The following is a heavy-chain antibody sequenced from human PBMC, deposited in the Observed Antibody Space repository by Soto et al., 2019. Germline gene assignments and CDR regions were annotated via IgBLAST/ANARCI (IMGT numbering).Heavy chain of an antibody. J-gene: IGHJ5*02. V-gene: IGHV1-3*01. D-gene: IGHD1-1*01. Sequence: QVQLVQSGAEAKKPWASVKVSCKASGYTFTSYAMHLVRQAPGQRLEWMGWINAGNGNTKYSQKFQGRVNITRDTSASPAYMELSSLRSEDTAVYYCARDPDSNYNYWFDPWGQGTLVNVSS. CDR1: GYTFTSYA. CDR3: ARDPDSNYNYWFDP. CDR2: INAGNGNT.